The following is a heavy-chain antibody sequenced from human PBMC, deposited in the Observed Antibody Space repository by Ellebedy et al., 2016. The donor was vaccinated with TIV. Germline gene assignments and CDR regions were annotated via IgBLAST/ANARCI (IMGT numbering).Heavy chain of an antibody. Sequence: AASVKVSCKASGYTFTSYGISWVRQAPGQGLEWMGWISAYNGNTKYAQKLQGRVTMTADTSTSTAYMELRSLRSDDTAVYYCARDRRRIVRFLEWFGDRYYGMDVWGQGTTVTVSS. CDR2: ISAYNGNT. V-gene: IGHV1-18*01. J-gene: IGHJ6*02. CDR3: ARDRRRIVRFLEWFGDRYYGMDV. D-gene: IGHD3-3*01. CDR1: GYTFTSYG.